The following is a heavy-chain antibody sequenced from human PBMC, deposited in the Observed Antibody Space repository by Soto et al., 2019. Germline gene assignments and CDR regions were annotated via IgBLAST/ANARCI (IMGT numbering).Heavy chain of an antibody. D-gene: IGHD6-6*01. J-gene: IGHJ6*02. CDR3: ARDPLIAARYYYYGMDV. Sequence: GGSLRLSCAASGFTFSDYYMSWIRQAPGKGLEWVSYISSSGSTIYYADSVKGRFTISRDNAKNSLYLQMNSLRAEDTAVYYCARDPLIAARYYYYGMDVWGQGTTVTVSS. CDR1: GFTFSDYY. CDR2: ISSSGSTI. V-gene: IGHV3-11*01.